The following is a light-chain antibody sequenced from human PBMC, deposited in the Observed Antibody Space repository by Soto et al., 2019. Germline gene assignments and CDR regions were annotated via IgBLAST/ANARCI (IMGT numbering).Light chain of an antibody. J-gene: IGKJ1*01. CDR3: QQYNNSWT. CDR1: QSVSSN. V-gene: IGKV3-15*01. CDR2: GAS. Sequence: IVMTQSPATLSVSPGERATLSCRASQSVSSNLAWYQQKPGQAPRLLIYGASTRATGIPARFSGSGSGTEFTLTISSLQSEDFAVYYCQQYNNSWTFGQGTKVDIK.